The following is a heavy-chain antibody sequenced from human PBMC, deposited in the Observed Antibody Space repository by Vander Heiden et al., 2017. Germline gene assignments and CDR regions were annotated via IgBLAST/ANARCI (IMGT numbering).Heavy chain of an antibody. Sequence: EVQLLESGGGLVQPGGSLRLSCAASGFTFSNYAMRWGRPAPGKGLEWVSIISGGGETTYYADSVKGRFTISRDNSKNTLYLQMNSLTAEDTAVYYCAKDLRDFWSGYYFDYWGQGTLVTVSS. CDR2: ISGGGETT. V-gene: IGHV3-23*01. J-gene: IGHJ4*02. D-gene: IGHD3-3*01. CDR1: GFTFSNYA. CDR3: AKDLRDFWSGYYFDY.